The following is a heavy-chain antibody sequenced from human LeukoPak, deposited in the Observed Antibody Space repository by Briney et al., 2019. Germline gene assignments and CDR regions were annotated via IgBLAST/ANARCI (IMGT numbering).Heavy chain of an antibody. CDR1: GGSFSGYY. CDR3: ARARESIDY. CDR2: INHTGST. Sequence: SETLSLTCAVYGGSFSGYYWSWLRQPPGKGLEWIGEINHTGSTNYNASLKSRVTVSVDTSKNQFSLKLTSVTAADTAVYYCARARESIDYWGQGTLVTVSS. V-gene: IGHV4-34*01. J-gene: IGHJ4*02.